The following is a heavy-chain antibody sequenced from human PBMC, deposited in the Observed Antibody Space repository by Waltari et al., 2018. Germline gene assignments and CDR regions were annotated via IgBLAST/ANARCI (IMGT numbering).Heavy chain of an antibody. V-gene: IGHV3-74*01. J-gene: IGHJ3*02. CDR3: TRSTSISNAFNI. CDR1: GFTFSRSW. Sequence: EVQLVESGGGLVQPGGSLRLSCDASGFTFSRSWLHWVRQAPGKGLVWVSRVNSEGTSTSYADSVKGRFTISRDNAKNTLYLQMNSLRAEDTAVYYCTRSTSISNAFNIWGQGTMVTVSS. D-gene: IGHD6-6*01. CDR2: VNSEGTST.